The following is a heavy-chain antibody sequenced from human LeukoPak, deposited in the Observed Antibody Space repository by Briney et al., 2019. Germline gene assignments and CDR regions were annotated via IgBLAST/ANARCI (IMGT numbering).Heavy chain of an antibody. CDR2: MNPNSGNT. V-gene: IGHV1-8*03. CDR3: ARGDYYDSSGYYPPNYYYYYMDV. D-gene: IGHD3-22*01. CDR1: GYTFTSYD. Sequence: ASVKVSCKASGYTFTSYDINWVRQATGQGLEWMGWMNPNSGNTGYAQKLQGRVTITRNTSISTAYMELSSLRSEDTAVYYCARGDYYDSSGYYPPNYYYYYMDVWGKGTTVTVSS. J-gene: IGHJ6*03.